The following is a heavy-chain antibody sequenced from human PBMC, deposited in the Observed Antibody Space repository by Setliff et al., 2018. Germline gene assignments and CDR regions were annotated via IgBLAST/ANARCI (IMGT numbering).Heavy chain of an antibody. Sequence: SETLSLTCTVSGGSISSYYWSWIRQPAGKGLEWIGRIYSGGNTNYNPSLKSRVTMSVDTSKNQFSLKLSSVTAADTAVYYCARDGFQLPTQSNWFDPWGQGTLVTVSS. J-gene: IGHJ5*02. D-gene: IGHD2-2*01. CDR2: IYSGGNT. V-gene: IGHV4-4*07. CDR3: ARDGFQLPTQSNWFDP. CDR1: GGSISSYY.